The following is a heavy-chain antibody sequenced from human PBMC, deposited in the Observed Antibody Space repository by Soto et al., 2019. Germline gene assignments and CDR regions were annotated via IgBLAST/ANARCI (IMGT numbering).Heavy chain of an antibody. J-gene: IGHJ4*02. Sequence: QMQLVESGGGVVQPGRSLRLSCGASGFPFREFGMHWVRQAPGKGLEWVALISYDGSDYADSVKGRFTISRDDSRDTLILHMDNLRPDDTGVYYCARRLNYYLDYWGQGTLVAVSS. CDR1: GFPFREFG. D-gene: IGHD3-10*01. CDR2: ISYDGSD. CDR3: ARRLNYYLDY. V-gene: IGHV3-33*05.